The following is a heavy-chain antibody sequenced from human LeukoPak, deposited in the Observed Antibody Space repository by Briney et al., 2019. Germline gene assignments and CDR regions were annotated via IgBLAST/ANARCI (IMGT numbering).Heavy chain of an antibody. CDR1: GGSISSSSYY. V-gene: IGHV4-39*07. D-gene: IGHD3-22*01. J-gene: IGHJ4*02. CDR3: ARFRVENYYDSSGQYYFDY. CDR2: IYYSGST. Sequence: PSETLSLTCTVSGGSISSSSYYWGWIRQPPGKGLEWIGSIYYSGSTYYNPSLKSRVTISVDKSKNQFSLKLSSVTAADTAVYYCARFRVENYYDSSGQYYFDYWGQGTLVTVSS.